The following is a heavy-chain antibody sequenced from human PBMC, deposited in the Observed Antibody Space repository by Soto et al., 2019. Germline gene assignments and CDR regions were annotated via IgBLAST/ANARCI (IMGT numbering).Heavy chain of an antibody. CDR1: GGTFSSYT. D-gene: IGHD2-15*01. CDR2: IIPILGIA. V-gene: IGHV1-69*02. J-gene: IGHJ6*02. Sequence: QVQLVQSGAEVKKPGSSVKVSCKASGGTFSSYTISWVRQAPGQGLEWMGRIIPILGIANYAQKFQGRVTITAAKSTITAYMKLSSLRSEDTAVYYCARVSPYCSGGSCYSSYYYGMDVWGQGTTVTVSS. CDR3: ARVSPYCSGGSCYSSYYYGMDV.